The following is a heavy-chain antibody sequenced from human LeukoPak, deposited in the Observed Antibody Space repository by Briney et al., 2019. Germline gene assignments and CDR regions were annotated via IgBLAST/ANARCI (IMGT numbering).Heavy chain of an antibody. V-gene: IGHV3-7*01. CDR1: GFTSSSYW. Sequence: GGSLRLSCAASGFTSSSYWMSWVRQAPGKGLEWVANIKQDGSEKYYVDSVKGRFTISRDNAKNSLYLQMNSLRAEDTAVYYCARNYYDFDYWGQGTLVTVSS. J-gene: IGHJ4*02. D-gene: IGHD1-26*01. CDR3: ARNYYDFDY. CDR2: IKQDGSEK.